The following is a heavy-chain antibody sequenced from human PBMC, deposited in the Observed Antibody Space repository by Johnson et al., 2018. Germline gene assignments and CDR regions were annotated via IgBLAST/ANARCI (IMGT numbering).Heavy chain of an antibody. V-gene: IGHV3-30-3*01. CDR2: ISHDGSNK. CDR3: ARSGGYYSYYYYMDV. J-gene: IGHJ6*03. D-gene: IGHD1-26*01. Sequence: VQLVQSGGGVVQPGRSLRLSCAASGFTFSSYAMHWVRQAPGKGLEWVAVISHDGSNKFYADSVKGRFTISRDNSKNTLYLQMNSLRAEDTAVYYCARSGGYYSYYYYMDVWGKGTTVTVSS. CDR1: GFTFSSYA.